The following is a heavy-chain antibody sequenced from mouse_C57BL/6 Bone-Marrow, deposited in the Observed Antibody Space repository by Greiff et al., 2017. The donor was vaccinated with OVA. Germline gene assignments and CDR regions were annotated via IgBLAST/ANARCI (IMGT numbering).Heavy chain of an antibody. D-gene: IGHD3-2*02. CDR1: GYTFTSYW. CDR3: ARDSSGYIDY. V-gene: IGHV1-64*01. J-gene: IGHJ2*01. CDR2: IDPNSGST. Sequence: QVQLQQPGAELVKPGASVKLSCKASGYTFTSYWMHWVKQRPEQGLEWIGMIDPNSGSTNYNEKFKSKATLTVDKSSSTAYMQLSSLTSEDSEVYYCARDSSGYIDYWGQGTTLTVSS.